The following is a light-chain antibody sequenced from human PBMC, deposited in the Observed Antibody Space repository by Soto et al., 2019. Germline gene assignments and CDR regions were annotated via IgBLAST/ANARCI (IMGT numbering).Light chain of an antibody. CDR2: SDN. CDR1: SPNIGSNS. Sequence: QSVLTQPPSASGTPRQRVTISCSGSSPNIGSNSVNWYQHLPGTAPKLLIYSDNQRPSGVPDRFSGSKSGTSASLAISGLQSEDEANYYCAAWDDSLNGPVFGGGTKLTVL. CDR3: AAWDDSLNGPV. J-gene: IGLJ3*02. V-gene: IGLV1-44*01.